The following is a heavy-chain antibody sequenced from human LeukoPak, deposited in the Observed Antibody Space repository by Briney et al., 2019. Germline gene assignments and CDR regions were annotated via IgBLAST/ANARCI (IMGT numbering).Heavy chain of an antibody. CDR2: ISGSGNGT. J-gene: IGHJ4*02. CDR1: GFTFRTSA. CDR3: AKRTMSAFDS. Sequence: GGSLRLSCAASGFTFRTSAMNLVRQAPGKGLEWLCGISGSGNGTYYVDSVKGRFTISRDNSQNMVYLLMNSLTVEDAATYYCAKRTMSAFDSWGQGTLLIVSS. V-gene: IGHV3-23*01.